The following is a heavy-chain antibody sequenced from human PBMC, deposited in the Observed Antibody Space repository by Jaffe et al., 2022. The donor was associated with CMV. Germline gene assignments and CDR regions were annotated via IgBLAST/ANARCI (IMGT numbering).Heavy chain of an antibody. Sequence: EVQLVESGGGLVQPGGSLRLSCAASGFTFSSYEMNWVRQAPGKGLEWVSYISSSGSTIYYADSVKGRFTISRDNAKNSLYLQMNSLRAEDTAVYYCARDFRRSGYHYFDYWGQGTLVTVSS. CDR2: ISSSGSTI. CDR1: GFTFSSYE. V-gene: IGHV3-48*03. J-gene: IGHJ4*02. D-gene: IGHD3-22*01. CDR3: ARDFRRSGYHYFDY.